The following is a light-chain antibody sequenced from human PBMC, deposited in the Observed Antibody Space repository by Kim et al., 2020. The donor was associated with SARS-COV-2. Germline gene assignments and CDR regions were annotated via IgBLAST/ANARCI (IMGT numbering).Light chain of an antibody. J-gene: IGKJ2*03. V-gene: IGKV3-20*01. CDR2: GAS. CDR1: QTVSSSY. Sequence: LSPGYSATLSCRASQTVSSSYLAWYQQKPGQAPRLLIYGASSRATGIPDRFSGSGSGTDFTLTISRLEPEDFAVYYCQQYGSSPYSFGQGTKLEI. CDR3: QQYGSSPYS.